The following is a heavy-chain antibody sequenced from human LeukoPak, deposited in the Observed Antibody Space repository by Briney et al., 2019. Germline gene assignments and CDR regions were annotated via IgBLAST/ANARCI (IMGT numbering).Heavy chain of an antibody. D-gene: IGHD2-15*01. J-gene: IGHJ6*03. CDR1: GYTFTSYG. V-gene: IGHV1-18*01. CDR2: ISAYNGNT. CDR3: ARARRISPYCSGGSCYSAHYMDV. Sequence: ASVKVSCKASGYTFTSYGISWVRQAPGQGLGWMGWISAYNGNTNYAQKLQGRVTMTTDTSTSTAYMELRSLRSDDTAVYYCARARRISPYCSGGSCYSAHYMDVWGKGTTVTVSS.